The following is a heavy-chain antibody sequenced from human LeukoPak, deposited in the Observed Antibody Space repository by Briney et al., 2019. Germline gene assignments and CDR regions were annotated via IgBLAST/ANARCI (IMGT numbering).Heavy chain of an antibody. CDR3: ASGYSGYDRDY. CDR2: ISYDGSDN. D-gene: IGHD5-12*01. CDR1: GFSFRNYA. J-gene: IGHJ4*02. V-gene: IGHV3-30*04. Sequence: HPGGSLRLSCAASGFSFRNYAMYWVRQAPGKGLEWVAVISYDGSDNYYADSVTGRFTISRDNSENTLYLQMNSLRAEDTAVYYCASGYSGYDRDYWGQGTLVTVSS.